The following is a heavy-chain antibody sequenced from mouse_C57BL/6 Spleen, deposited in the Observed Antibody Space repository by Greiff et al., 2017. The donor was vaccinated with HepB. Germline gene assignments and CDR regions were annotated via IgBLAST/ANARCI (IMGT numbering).Heavy chain of an antibody. CDR2: IYPGSGST. V-gene: IGHV1-55*01. CDR1: GYTFTSYW. D-gene: IGHD2-1*01. Sequence: VQLQHPGAELVKPGASVKMSCKASGYTFTSYWITWVKQRPGQGLEWIGDIYPGSGSTNYNEKFKSKATLTVDTSSSTAYMQLSSLTSEDSAVYYCARKDPIYYGNYYAMDYWGQGTSVTVSS. CDR3: ARKDPIYYGNYYAMDY. J-gene: IGHJ4*01.